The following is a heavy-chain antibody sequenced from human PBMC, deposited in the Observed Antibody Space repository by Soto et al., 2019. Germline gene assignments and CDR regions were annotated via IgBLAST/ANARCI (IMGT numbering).Heavy chain of an antibody. CDR1: GGSISSGGYY. V-gene: IGHV4-31*03. CDR3: AAGGGLPRYY. Sequence: PSETLSLTCTVSGGSISSGGYYWSWIRQHPGKGLEWIGYIYYSGSTYYNPSLKSRVTISIDTSKNQFSLKLTSVTAADTAVYYCAAGGGLPRYYWGQGTLVTVSS. CDR2: IYYSGST. J-gene: IGHJ4*02. D-gene: IGHD5-12*01.